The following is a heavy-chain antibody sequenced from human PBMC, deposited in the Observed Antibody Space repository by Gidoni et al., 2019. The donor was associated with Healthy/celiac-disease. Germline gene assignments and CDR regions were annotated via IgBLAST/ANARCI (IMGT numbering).Heavy chain of an antibody. J-gene: IGHJ4*02. CDR3: AREGSSGAFDD. CDR1: GFTFSDHY. Sequence: VPLVESGGGLVQPGGSLRLSSAASGFTFSDHYMDWVRQAPGKGMEWVGRTRKKANSYTTEYAAAVKGRFTISRDDSKNSLYLQMNSLKTEDTAGYYCAREGSSGAFDDWGQGTLVTVSS. V-gene: IGHV3-72*01. CDR2: TRKKANSYTT. D-gene: IGHD6-13*01.